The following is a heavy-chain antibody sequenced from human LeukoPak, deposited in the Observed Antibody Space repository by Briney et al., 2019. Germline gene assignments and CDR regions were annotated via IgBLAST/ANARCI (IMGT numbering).Heavy chain of an antibody. D-gene: IGHD6-13*01. Sequence: PGGSLRLSCAASGFTFSSYSMNWVRQAPGKGLEWVSSISSSSSYIYYADSVKGRFTISRDNAKNSLYLQMNSLRAEDTAVYYCARAGQQSGSWYTAYYYYYYYMDVWGKGTTVTVSS. J-gene: IGHJ6*03. V-gene: IGHV3-21*01. CDR2: ISSSSSYI. CDR3: ARAGQQSGSWYTAYYYYYYYMDV. CDR1: GFTFSSYS.